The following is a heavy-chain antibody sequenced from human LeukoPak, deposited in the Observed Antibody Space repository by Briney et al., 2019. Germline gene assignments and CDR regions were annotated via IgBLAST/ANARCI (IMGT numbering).Heavy chain of an antibody. CDR3: AREGSYCVGGDCYSFDF. J-gene: IGHJ4*02. CDR2: MHPGNGNT. V-gene: IGHV1-2*02. D-gene: IGHD2-21*02. Sequence: LRASVTVSCTASGYRFISNYIQWVRQAPGLGPEWMGWMHPGNGNTKYAETFQGRVTMTRDTSINTAYMDLSSLRSDDTAVYYCAREGSYCVGGDCYSFDFWGQGTLITVFS. CDR1: GYRFISNY.